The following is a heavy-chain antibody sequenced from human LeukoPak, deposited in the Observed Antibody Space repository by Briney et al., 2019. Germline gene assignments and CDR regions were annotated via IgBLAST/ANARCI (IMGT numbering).Heavy chain of an antibody. CDR3: ARDYYGSIDL. CDR2: INNDGST. CDR1: GFTFGNYW. V-gene: IGHV3-74*01. Sequence: PGRSLRLSCVASGFTFGNYWMHLVRQAPWKELVCISRINNDGSTVYADSVAGRFTISRDNARNTLYLQMNTLRVEDTAVYYCARDYYGSIDLWGQGTLVTVSS. J-gene: IGHJ1*01. D-gene: IGHD3-10*01.